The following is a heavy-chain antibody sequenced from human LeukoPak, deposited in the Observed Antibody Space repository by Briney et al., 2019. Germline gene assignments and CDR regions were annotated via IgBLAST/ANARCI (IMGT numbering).Heavy chain of an antibody. V-gene: IGHV1-18*01. CDR3: ARNDSSAYDY. J-gene: IGHJ4*02. D-gene: IGHD2-15*01. Sequence: GASVKVSSMTSGYTSTSYGISWGRQAPGQGLEWMGWISAYNGYAKYAQNVQGRVTMTTDTSTSTAYMDLRSLRSDDTAVYYCARNDSSAYDYWGQGTLVTVSS. CDR2: ISAYNGYA. CDR1: GYTSTSYG.